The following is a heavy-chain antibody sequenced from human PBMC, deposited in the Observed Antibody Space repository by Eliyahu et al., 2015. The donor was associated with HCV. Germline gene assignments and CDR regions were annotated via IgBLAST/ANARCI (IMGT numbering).Heavy chain of an antibody. CDR2: INHSEST. Sequence: QVQVQQWGAGLLKPSETLSLTCPVYGGSFXGYYWSWIRQPPGKGLEWIGEINHSESTNYNPSLKSRVTISVDTSKNQFSLKLSSVTAADTAVYYCVSRYCTGGTCYRPFDYWGQGTLVTVSS. V-gene: IGHV4-34*01. D-gene: IGHD2-15*01. CDR3: VSRYCTGGTCYRPFDY. J-gene: IGHJ4*02. CDR1: GGSFXGYY.